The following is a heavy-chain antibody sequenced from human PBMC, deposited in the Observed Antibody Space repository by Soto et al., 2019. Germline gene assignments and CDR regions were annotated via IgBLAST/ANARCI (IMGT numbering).Heavy chain of an antibody. Sequence: QLQLVQSGAEVREPGSSVKVSCKASGGTFSSYTVIWVRQAPGQGLEWMGGITPTLNIAKYAEKFQGRVKITADESTSTVNMYLSSLRSEDTAVYFCARGYYSGSNPSSFDYWGQGTLVAVSS. CDR2: ITPTLNIA. CDR1: GGTFSSYT. J-gene: IGHJ4*02. V-gene: IGHV1-69*01. D-gene: IGHD1-26*01. CDR3: ARGYYSGSNPSSFDY.